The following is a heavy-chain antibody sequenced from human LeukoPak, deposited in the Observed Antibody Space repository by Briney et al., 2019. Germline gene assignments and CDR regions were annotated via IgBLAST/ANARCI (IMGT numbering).Heavy chain of an antibody. J-gene: IGHJ3*02. D-gene: IGHD3-10*01. CDR1: GGTFSSYA. Sequence: SVKVSCKASGGTFSSYAISWVRQAPGQGLEWMGGIIPIFGTANYAQKFQGRVTITTDESTSTAYMELSSLRSEDTAVYYCASETLTIIDAFDIWGQGTMVTVSS. V-gene: IGHV1-69*05. CDR2: IIPIFGTA. CDR3: ASETLTIIDAFDI.